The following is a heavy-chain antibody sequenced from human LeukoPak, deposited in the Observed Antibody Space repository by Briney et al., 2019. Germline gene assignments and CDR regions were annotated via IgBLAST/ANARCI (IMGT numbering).Heavy chain of an antibody. D-gene: IGHD3-22*01. CDR2: ISNDGGGT. J-gene: IGHJ5*02. CDR3: AKGSSGYFADL. Sequence: PGGSLRLSCTASGFIFNNIGLMWVRQAPGKGLEWVSAISNDGGGTTYADFVKGRFTISRANSKNTLFLQMNSLRAEDTALYYCAKGSSGYFADLWGQETLVTVSS. CDR1: GFIFNNIG. V-gene: IGHV3-23*01.